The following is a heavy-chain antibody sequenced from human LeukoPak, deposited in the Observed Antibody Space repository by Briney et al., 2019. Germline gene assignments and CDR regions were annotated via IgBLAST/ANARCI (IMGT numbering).Heavy chain of an antibody. CDR2: IYYSGST. D-gene: IGHD5-18*01. Sequence: PSETLSLTCTVSGGSISSSSYYWGWIRQPPGKGLEWIGYIYYSGSTNYNPSLKSRVTISVDTSKNQFSLKLSSVTAADTAVYYCATLSVGTAMAPVDYWGQGTLVTVSS. J-gene: IGHJ4*02. CDR3: ATLSVGTAMAPVDY. V-gene: IGHV4-61*05. CDR1: GGSISSSSYY.